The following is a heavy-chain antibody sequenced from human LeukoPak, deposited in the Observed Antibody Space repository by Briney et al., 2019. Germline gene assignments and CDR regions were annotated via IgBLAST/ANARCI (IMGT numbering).Heavy chain of an antibody. D-gene: IGHD1-26*01. CDR3: ARYSGSPYWYLDH. J-gene: IGHJ4*02. Sequence: PSETLSLTCTVSGGSIGNYYWTWIRQPPGKGLEWIGHIYHSGATKYNASLESRVTMSVDTSKNQFSLKLNSVTAADTAVYHCARYSGSPYWYLDHWGQGGLVTVSS. CDR1: GGSIGNYY. CDR2: IYHSGAT. V-gene: IGHV4-59*01.